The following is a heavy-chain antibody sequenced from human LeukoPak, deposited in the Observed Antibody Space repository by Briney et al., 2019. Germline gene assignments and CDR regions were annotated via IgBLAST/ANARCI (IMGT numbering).Heavy chain of an antibody. V-gene: IGHV3-48*01. Sequence: PGGSLRLSCAASGFTFSSYSMNWVRQAPGKGLEWVSYISSSSSTIYYADSVKGRFTISRDNAKNSLYLQMNSLRAEDTAVYYCARDHVGYNPNWFDPWGQGTLVTVSS. D-gene: IGHD5-24*01. J-gene: IGHJ5*02. CDR2: ISSSSSTI. CDR1: GFTFSSYS. CDR3: ARDHVGYNPNWFDP.